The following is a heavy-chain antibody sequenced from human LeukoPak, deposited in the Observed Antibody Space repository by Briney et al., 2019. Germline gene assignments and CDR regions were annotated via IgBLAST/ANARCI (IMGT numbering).Heavy chain of an antibody. CDR3: VRGVTLVRGIFIKRRNYYFDY. D-gene: IGHD3-10*01. V-gene: IGHV1-8*01. J-gene: IGHJ4*02. CDR1: GYIFSDYD. CDR2: MNPKSGDT. Sequence: ASVKVSCKASGYIFSDYDINWVRQAPGQGLEWMGWMNPKSGDTGYAQKFQGRVTMTMDPSITAAYLELSNMRSGDTAVYYCVRGVTLVRGIFIKRRNYYFDYWGRGTLVTVSS.